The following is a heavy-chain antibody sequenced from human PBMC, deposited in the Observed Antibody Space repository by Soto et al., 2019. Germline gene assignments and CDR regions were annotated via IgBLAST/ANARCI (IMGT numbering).Heavy chain of an antibody. CDR2: INHSGST. J-gene: IGHJ4*02. CDR1: GGSFSGYY. CDR3: ARGYGDYGVIDY. V-gene: IGHV4-34*01. D-gene: IGHD4-17*01. Sequence: QVQLQQWGAGLLKPSETLSLTCAVYGGSFSGYYWSWIRQPPGKGLEWIGEINHSGSTNYNPSLKSRVTISVDTSKNQFSLKLSSVTAADTAVYYCARGYGDYGVIDYWGQGTLVTVSS.